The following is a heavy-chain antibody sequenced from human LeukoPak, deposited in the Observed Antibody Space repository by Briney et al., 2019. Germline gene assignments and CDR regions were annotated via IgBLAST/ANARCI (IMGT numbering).Heavy chain of an antibody. CDR2: INHSGST. CDR1: GGSFSGYY. D-gene: IGHD3-16*02. CDR3: ARGRYYDYVWGSYRPEMGSFDY. Sequence: SETLSLTCAGYGGSFSGYYWSWIRQPPGKGLEWIGEINHSGSTNYNPSLKSRVTISVDTSKNQFSLKLSSVTAADTAVYYCARGRYYDYVWGSYRPEMGSFDYWGQGTLVTVSS. J-gene: IGHJ4*02. V-gene: IGHV4-34*01.